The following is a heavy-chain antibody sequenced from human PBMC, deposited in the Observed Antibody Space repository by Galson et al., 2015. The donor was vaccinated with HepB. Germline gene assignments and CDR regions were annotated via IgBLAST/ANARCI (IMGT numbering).Heavy chain of an antibody. CDR2: INPSGGST. Sequence: SVTVSCKASGYTFTSYYMHWVRQAPGQGLEWMGIINPSGGSTSYAQKFQGRVTMTRDTSTSTVYMELSSLRSEDTAVYYCARERIWTGYLFRPEEEPADYWGQGTLVTVSS. CDR1: GYTFTSYY. J-gene: IGHJ4*02. D-gene: IGHD3/OR15-3a*01. CDR3: ARERIWTGYLFRPEEEPADY. V-gene: IGHV1-46*01.